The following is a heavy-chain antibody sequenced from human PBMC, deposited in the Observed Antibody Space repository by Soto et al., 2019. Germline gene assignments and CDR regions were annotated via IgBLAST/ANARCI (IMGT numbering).Heavy chain of an antibody. Sequence: QDQLVQSGAEVKKPGASVTVSCKASGYSFTNYGVTWVRQAPGQGLEWMGWIRAFNGNRHYAQKLKGRVTMTTDASTSTAYMEMRSLRSDDTAVYYCARDRGVSPPVAGNTHYYYYMDVWGKGTTVTVSS. D-gene: IGHD6-13*01. CDR2: IRAFNGNR. CDR1: GYSFTNYG. J-gene: IGHJ6*03. CDR3: ARDRGVSPPVAGNTHYYYYMDV. V-gene: IGHV1-18*01.